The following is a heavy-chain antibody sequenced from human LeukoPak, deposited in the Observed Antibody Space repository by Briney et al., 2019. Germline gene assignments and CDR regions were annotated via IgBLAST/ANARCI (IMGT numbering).Heavy chain of an antibody. CDR2: NSWDCCGS. J-gene: IGHJ3*02. CDR1: VYTFGVYA. CDR3: AKVGSPNGGYQRGDAFDI. V-gene: IGHV3-43D*03. Sequence: GGSQRLSCAASVYTFGVYAVHWVRQAPGKGLEWVSLNSWDCCGSYYADSVKGRFTISRHNSKNSLYLQMNSLRAEDTALYYCAKVGSPNGGYQRGDAFDIWGQGTMVTVSS. D-gene: IGHD7-27*01.